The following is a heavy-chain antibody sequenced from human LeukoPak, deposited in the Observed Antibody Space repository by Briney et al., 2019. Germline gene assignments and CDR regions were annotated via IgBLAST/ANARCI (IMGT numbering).Heavy chain of an antibody. CDR3: AREGYEVGGYFDY. CDR2: ISYDGSNK. V-gene: IGHV3-30*03. Sequence: GRSLRLSCAASGFTFSSYGMHWVRQAPGKGLEWVAVISYDGSNKYYTDSVKGRFTISRDNSKNTLYLQMNSLRAEDTAVYYCAREGYEVGGYFDYWGQGTLVTVSS. D-gene: IGHD2-2*01. CDR1: GFTFSSYG. J-gene: IGHJ4*02.